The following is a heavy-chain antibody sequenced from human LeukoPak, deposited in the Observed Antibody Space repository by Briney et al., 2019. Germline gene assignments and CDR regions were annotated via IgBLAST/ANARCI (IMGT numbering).Heavy chain of an antibody. CDR3: ARMNYVSSGWGAPFDY. J-gene: IGHJ4*02. V-gene: IGHV3-7*01. CDR1: GFSLSRYW. D-gene: IGHD1-7*01. Sequence: GGSLRLSCAASGFSLSRYWMSWVRQAPGKGLEWVANIKQDGSEKYYVDSVKGRFTISRDNAKNSLYLQMNSLRAEDTAVYYCARMNYVSSGWGAPFDYWGQGTLVTVSS. CDR2: IKQDGSEK.